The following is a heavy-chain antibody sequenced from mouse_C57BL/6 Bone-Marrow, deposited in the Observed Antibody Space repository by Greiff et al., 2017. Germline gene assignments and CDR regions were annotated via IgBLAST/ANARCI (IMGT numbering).Heavy chain of an antibody. D-gene: IGHD1-1*02. J-gene: IGHJ4*01. CDR1: GYTFTSYW. V-gene: IGHV1-74*01. CDR3: ATKIPYGVNAMDY. CDR2: IHPSDSDT. Sequence: VQLQQPGAELVKPGASVKVSCKASGYTFTSYWMHWVKQRPGQGLEWIGRIHPSDSDTNYNQKFKGKAKLTVDKSSSTAYMQLSSLTSEDSAVYYCATKIPYGVNAMDYWGQGTSVTVSS.